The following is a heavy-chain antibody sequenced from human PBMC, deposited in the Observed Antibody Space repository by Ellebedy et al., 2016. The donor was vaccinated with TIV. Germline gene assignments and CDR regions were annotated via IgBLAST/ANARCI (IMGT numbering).Heavy chain of an antibody. Sequence: ASVKVSXXASGYTFTSYYIHWVRQAPGQGLEWMGIINPSGGTTTYAQKFQGRVTMTRDTSTSTVYMELRSLRSEDTAVYYCARAYGGNSGVFDYWGQGTLVTVSS. CDR2: INPSGGTT. J-gene: IGHJ4*02. CDR3: ARAYGGNSGVFDY. CDR1: GYTFTSYY. D-gene: IGHD4-23*01. V-gene: IGHV1-46*01.